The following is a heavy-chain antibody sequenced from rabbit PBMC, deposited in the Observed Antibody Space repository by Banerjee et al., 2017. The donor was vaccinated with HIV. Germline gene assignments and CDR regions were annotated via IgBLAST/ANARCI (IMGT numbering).Heavy chain of an antibody. V-gene: IGHV1S40*01. J-gene: IGHJ6*01. CDR1: GFSFSNDYV. CDR3: ARGRWYYGMDL. Sequence: QSLEESGGDLVKPGASLTLTCTASGFSFSNDYVMCWVRQAPGKGLEWIAWIVGGSGGSTYYASWAKGRFTISKTSSTTVTLQMTSLTAADTATYFCARGRWYYGMDLWGQGTLVTVS. CDR2: IVGGSGGST.